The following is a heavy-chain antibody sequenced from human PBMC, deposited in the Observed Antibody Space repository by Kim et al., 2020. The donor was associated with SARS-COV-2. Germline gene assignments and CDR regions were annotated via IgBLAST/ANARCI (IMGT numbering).Heavy chain of an antibody. D-gene: IGHD2-21*02. Sequence: LKSRVTISVATSKNQFSLKLSSVTAADTAVYYCACIVVVTAINVYGMDVWGQGTTVTVSS. J-gene: IGHJ6*02. CDR3: ACIVVVTAINVYGMDV. V-gene: IGHV4-39*01.